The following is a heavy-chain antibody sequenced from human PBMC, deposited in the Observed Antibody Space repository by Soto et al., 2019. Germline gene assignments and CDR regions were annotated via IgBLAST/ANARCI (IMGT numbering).Heavy chain of an antibody. D-gene: IGHD2-21*02. CDR3: ARDYGDSGAFDI. V-gene: IGHV3-21*06. J-gene: IGHJ3*02. Sequence: GGSLRLSCASSGFTFSSYSMNWVRQAPGKGLKWVTSISSSSSYIYYSDKVEDQFIIARDNATNSLYLKMNSLIAEDTAVYYCARDYGDSGAFDIWGQGTMVTVSS. CDR2: ISSSSSYI. CDR1: GFTFSSYS.